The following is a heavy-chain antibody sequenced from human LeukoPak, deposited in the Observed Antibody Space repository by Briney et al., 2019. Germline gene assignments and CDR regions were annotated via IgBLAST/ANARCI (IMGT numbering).Heavy chain of an antibody. V-gene: IGHV3-64*01. J-gene: IGHJ4*02. Sequence: GRSLRLSCAASGFTFGSYAMHWVRQAPGKGLEYVSAISTNGGSTYYANSVKGRFTISRDNSKNTLYLQMGSLRAEDMAVYYCARTYCSSTSCLVDYWGQGTLVTVSS. D-gene: IGHD2-2*01. CDR1: GFTFGSYA. CDR2: ISTNGGST. CDR3: ARTYCSSTSCLVDY.